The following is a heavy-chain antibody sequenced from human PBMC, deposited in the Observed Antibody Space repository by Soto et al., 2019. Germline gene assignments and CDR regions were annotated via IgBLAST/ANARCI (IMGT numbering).Heavy chain of an antibody. V-gene: IGHV4-59*08. D-gene: IGHD3-10*01. CDR3: ARHGFGPLHGLVDV. CDR2: INYDGYS. Sequence: QVQLQESGPGLVKPSETLSLTCTVSGGSITNYYCSWFRQPPGKGLEWIGYINYDGYSAYNLSLKRRVTLPMDASTTQFSLMLESVTATDTAVYYCARHGFGPLHGLVDVWGPGTTVIVSS. CDR1: GGSITNYY. J-gene: IGHJ6*02.